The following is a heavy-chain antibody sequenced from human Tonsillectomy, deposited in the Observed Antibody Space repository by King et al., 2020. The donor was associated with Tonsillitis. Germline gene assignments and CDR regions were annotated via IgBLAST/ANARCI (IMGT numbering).Heavy chain of an antibody. CDR3: ASLGSYGYSGYFDY. Sequence: VQLVESGGGVVQPGRSLRLSCAASGFTFSSYGMHWVRQAPGKGLEWVAVISYDGSNKYYADSVKGRFTISRDNSKNTLYLQMNSLRAEDRAVYYCASLGSYGYSGYFDYWGQGTLVTVSS. D-gene: IGHD5-18*01. J-gene: IGHJ4*02. CDR1: GFTFSSYG. V-gene: IGHV3-33*05. CDR2: ISYDGSNK.